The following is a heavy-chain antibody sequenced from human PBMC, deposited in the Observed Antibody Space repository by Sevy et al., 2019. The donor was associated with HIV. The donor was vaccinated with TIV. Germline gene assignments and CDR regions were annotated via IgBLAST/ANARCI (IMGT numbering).Heavy chain of an antibody. CDR3: ARAPPATSFLVPRGFQL. J-gene: IGHJ1*01. CDR1: GYSFTTYV. Sequence: ASVKFSCKASGYSFTTYVINWVRQAPGQGLEWMGWIDTNTGNPTYAQAFTGRFVFSLDTSVSTAYLQISSLKPEDTAFYSCARAPPATSFLVPRGFQLWGQGTLVTVSS. D-gene: IGHD2-2*01. V-gene: IGHV7-4-1*02. CDR2: IDTNTGNP.